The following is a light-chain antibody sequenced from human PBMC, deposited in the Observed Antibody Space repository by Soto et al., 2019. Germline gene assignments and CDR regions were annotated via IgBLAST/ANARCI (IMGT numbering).Light chain of an antibody. CDR3: QQYGSSRT. J-gene: IGKJ1*01. V-gene: IGKV3-20*01. Sequence: EIVLTQSPGTLSLSPGERATLSCRASQSVSSSYLAWYQQKPGQAPRLLIYAASSRATGIPDRFSGSGSGTDFTLTISRQEPEDFAVYYCQQYGSSRTFGQGTKVEIK. CDR2: AAS. CDR1: QSVSSSY.